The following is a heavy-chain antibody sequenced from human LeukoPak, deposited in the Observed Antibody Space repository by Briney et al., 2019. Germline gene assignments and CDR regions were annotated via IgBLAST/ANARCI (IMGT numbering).Heavy chain of an antibody. CDR3: ARIPIASDIVVVPAAMYYFDY. CDR1: GYTFTGYY. CDR2: INPNSGGT. Sequence: ASVKVSCKASGYTFTGYYMHWVRQAPGQGLEWMGWINPNSGGTNYAQKFQGRVTMTRDTSISTAYMELSRLRSDDTAVYYCARIPIASDIVVVPAAMYYFDYWGQGTQVTVSS. J-gene: IGHJ4*02. V-gene: IGHV1-2*02. D-gene: IGHD2-2*01.